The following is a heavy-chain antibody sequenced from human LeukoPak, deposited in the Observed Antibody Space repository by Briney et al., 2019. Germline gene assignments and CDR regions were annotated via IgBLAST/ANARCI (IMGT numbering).Heavy chain of an antibody. J-gene: IGHJ3*02. Sequence: ASVKVSCKXSGYTFTGDYMHWVRQAPRQGLEWMGWINPNSGGTNYAQKFQGRVTMTRDTSISTAYMELSRLRSDDTAVYYCARVAWSSHDAFDIWGQGTMVTVSS. V-gene: IGHV1-2*02. CDR1: GYTFTGDY. D-gene: IGHD6-13*01. CDR2: INPNSGGT. CDR3: ARVAWSSHDAFDI.